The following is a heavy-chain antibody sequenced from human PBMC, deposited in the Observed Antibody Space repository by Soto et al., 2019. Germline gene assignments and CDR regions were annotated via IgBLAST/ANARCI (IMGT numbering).Heavy chain of an antibody. D-gene: IGHD6-19*01. CDR3: ARDRYSSGWYDLDY. CDR1: GFTFSSYG. J-gene: IGHJ4*02. Sequence: QVPLVDSGGGVVQPGRSLRLSCAASGFTFSSYGMHWVRQAPGKGLEWVAVIWYDGSYKYYADSVKGRFTISRDNSKNTLYLQMNSLRAEDTAVYYCARDRYSSGWYDLDYWGQGTLVTVSS. V-gene: IGHV3-33*01. CDR2: IWYDGSYK.